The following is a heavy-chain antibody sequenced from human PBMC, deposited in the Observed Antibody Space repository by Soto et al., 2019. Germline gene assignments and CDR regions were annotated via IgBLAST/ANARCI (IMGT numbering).Heavy chain of an antibody. Sequence: SETLSLTCTVSGGSISSYYWSWIRQPPGKGLEWIGYIYYSGSTNYNPSLKSRVTISVDTSKNQFSLKLSSVTAADTAVYYCARVGAIPGHYGMDVWGQGXTVTVYS. D-gene: IGHD1-1*01. CDR2: IYYSGST. J-gene: IGHJ6*02. V-gene: IGHV4-59*01. CDR1: GGSISSYY. CDR3: ARVGAIPGHYGMDV.